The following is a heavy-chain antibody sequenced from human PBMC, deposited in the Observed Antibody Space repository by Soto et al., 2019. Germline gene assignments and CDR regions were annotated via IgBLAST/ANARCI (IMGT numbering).Heavy chain of an antibody. CDR3: GKNPPSTLRYCRGGSCWFVDY. J-gene: IGHJ4*02. CDR2: ISDSGTIT. CDR1: GFTFSSYA. D-gene: IGHD2-15*01. Sequence: EVQLLESGGGLVQPGGSLRPSCAASGFTFSSYAMSWVRQAPGKGLEWVSSISDSGTITYYADSVKGRFTISRDNSKNTLNLQMNSLRVEDTAVYYCGKNPPSTLRYCRGGSCWFVDYWGQGTLVTVSS. V-gene: IGHV3-23*01.